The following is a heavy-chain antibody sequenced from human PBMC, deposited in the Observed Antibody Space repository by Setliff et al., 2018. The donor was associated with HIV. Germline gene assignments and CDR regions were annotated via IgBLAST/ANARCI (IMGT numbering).Heavy chain of an antibody. CDR3: TTYSSGFTH. V-gene: IGHV1-24*01. Sequence: ASVKVSCKVSGYSLSELTMPWVRQAPGKGLDWMGGYDPEDDGIIYAQKFQGRVTMTEDTSTDTAYVELTSLRSDDTAVYYCTTYSSGFTHWGQGTLVTVSS. CDR1: GYSLSELT. D-gene: IGHD3-22*01. J-gene: IGHJ4*02. CDR2: YDPEDDGI.